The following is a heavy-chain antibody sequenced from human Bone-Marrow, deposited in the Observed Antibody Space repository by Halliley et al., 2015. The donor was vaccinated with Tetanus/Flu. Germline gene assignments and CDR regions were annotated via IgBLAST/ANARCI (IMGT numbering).Heavy chain of an antibody. CDR3: AKEGPEYDFNY. V-gene: IGHV3-30*18. D-gene: IGHD3-3*01. CDR2: IYDENPK. Sequence: GLEWVAVIYDENPKYYADSVKGRFTISRDNSKNTLYLQMSSLRPEDTAVYYCAKEGPEYDFNYWGQGTLVTVSS. J-gene: IGHJ4*02.